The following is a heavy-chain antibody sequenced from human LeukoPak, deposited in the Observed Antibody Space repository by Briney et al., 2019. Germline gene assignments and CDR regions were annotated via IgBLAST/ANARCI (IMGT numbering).Heavy chain of an antibody. D-gene: IGHD3-10*01. CDR1: GASIGASRYY. Sequence: SETLSLTCTFSGASIGASRYYWGWSRQPPGKGLECIGNIYYSGYNYFNPSLKSRVTISVDTSKNQFSQKLSAVTAADTAVYYCASVRRGFGESSKYYSYYYMDVWGNGTTVTISS. CDR3: ASVRRGFGESSKYYSYYYMDV. CDR2: IYYSGYN. J-gene: IGHJ6*03. V-gene: IGHV4-39*01.